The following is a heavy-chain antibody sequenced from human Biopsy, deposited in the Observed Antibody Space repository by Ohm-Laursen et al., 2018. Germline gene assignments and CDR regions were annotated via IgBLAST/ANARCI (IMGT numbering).Heavy chain of an antibody. Sequence: TLSLTCTVSGGSISSYYWSWIRQPPGKGLEWIGYIYYSGSTNYNPSLKSRVTISKDTSKNQFSLQVNSVTAADTAVYYCARTPRDSFWSGSYKRGLWFDPWGQGTLVSVSS. CDR3: ARTPRDSFWSGSYKRGLWFDP. D-gene: IGHD3-3*01. V-gene: IGHV4-59*01. CDR1: GGSISSYY. CDR2: IYYSGST. J-gene: IGHJ5*02.